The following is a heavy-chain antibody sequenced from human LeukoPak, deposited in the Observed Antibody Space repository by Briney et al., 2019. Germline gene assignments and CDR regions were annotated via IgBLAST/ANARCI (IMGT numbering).Heavy chain of an antibody. Sequence: PGRSLRLSCAASGFTFDDYAMHWVRHAPGKGLEWVSGISWNSGSIGYADSVKGRFTISRDNAKSSLYLQMNSLRAEDTAVYYCASGRLGYCTNGVCYDAFDIWGQGTMVTVSS. CDR3: ASGRLGYCTNGVCYDAFDI. CDR1: GFTFDDYA. CDR2: ISWNSGSI. D-gene: IGHD2-8*01. V-gene: IGHV3-9*01. J-gene: IGHJ3*02.